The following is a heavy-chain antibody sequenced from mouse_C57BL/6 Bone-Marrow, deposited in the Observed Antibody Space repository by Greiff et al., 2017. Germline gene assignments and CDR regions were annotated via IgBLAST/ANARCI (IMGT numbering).Heavy chain of an antibody. CDR1: GFTFSSYG. V-gene: IGHV5-6*01. Sequence: EVQLQQSGGDLVKPGGSLKLSCAASGFTFSSYGMSWVRQTPEQRLEWVATISSGGSYTYYPDSVKGRFTISRDNAKNTLYLQMSSLKSEDTAMYYCARLDSSGYFDYWGQGTTLTVSS. CDR3: ARLDSSGYFDY. D-gene: IGHD3-2*02. CDR2: ISSGGSYT. J-gene: IGHJ2*01.